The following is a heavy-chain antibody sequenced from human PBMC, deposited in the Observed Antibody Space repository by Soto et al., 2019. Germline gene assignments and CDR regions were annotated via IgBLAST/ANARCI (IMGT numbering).Heavy chain of an antibody. CDR3: ARDLGLYCSGGSCYGDDAFDI. D-gene: IGHD2-15*01. CDR2: IIPIFGTA. V-gene: IGHV1-69*06. CDR1: GGTFSSYA. J-gene: IGHJ3*02. Sequence: ASVKVSCKASGGTFSSYAISWVRQAPGQGLEWMGGIIPIFGTANYAQKFQGRVTITADKSTSTAYMELSSLRSEDTAVYYCARDLGLYCSGGSCYGDDAFDIWGQGTMVTVSS.